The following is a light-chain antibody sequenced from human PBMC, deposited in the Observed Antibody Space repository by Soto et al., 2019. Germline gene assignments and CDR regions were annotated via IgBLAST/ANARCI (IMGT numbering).Light chain of an antibody. V-gene: IGKV1-39*01. CDR3: QRSYTTPVA. J-gene: IGKJ1*01. CDR2: AAS. Sequence: DIQMTQSPSSLSASVGDRVTITCRASQSISSYFNWYQQKPGKAPNLLIYAASSLQTGVPSRFSGSGSGTDFTLTISSLQPEDFATYYCQRSYTTPVAFGQGTKVEIK. CDR1: QSISSY.